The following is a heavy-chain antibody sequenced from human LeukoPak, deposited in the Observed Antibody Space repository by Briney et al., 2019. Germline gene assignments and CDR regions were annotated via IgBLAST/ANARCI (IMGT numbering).Heavy chain of an antibody. CDR2: IWYDASNK. CDR3: ARDWNADYTNGPYYFDY. J-gene: IGHJ4*02. V-gene: IGHV3-30*02. CDR1: GFSFSNYA. D-gene: IGHD4-11*01. Sequence: GGSLRLSCAASGFSFSNYAMHWVRQAPGKRLEWVAFIWYDASNKHYADSVKGRFTISRDNSKDTLYLQMNTLTGEDTAVYYCARDWNADYTNGPYYFDYWGQGSLVTVSS.